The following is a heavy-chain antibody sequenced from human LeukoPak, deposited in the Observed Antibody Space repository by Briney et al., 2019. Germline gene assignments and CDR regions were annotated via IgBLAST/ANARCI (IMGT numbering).Heavy chain of an antibody. D-gene: IGHD5-18*01. Sequence: SETLSLTCDVSGVSISTCCYYWTWIRQPPGKGLEWIGYKYYSGSTRYNSSLRSRLTISLDTSKNQFSLRLTSVTAADTAVYYCARGRSYGFDFDSWGPGTLVIVSS. CDR1: GVSISTCCYY. V-gene: IGHV4-61*01. CDR3: ARGRSYGFDFDS. J-gene: IGHJ4*02. CDR2: KYYSGST.